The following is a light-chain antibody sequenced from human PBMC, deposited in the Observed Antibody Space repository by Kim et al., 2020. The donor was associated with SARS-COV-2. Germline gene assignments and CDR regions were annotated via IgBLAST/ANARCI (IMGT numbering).Light chain of an antibody. Sequence: SSAVGGSVTITCRASQSISNDLSWYQQKPVNAPKFRIYAASRLQSWVPSRFSGSGSGTDIALSISSLHPEDFATYCCQQSYSTLYTFGQGTRLEI. CDR3: QQSYSTLYT. J-gene: IGKJ2*01. CDR1: QSISND. V-gene: IGKV1-39*01. CDR2: AAS.